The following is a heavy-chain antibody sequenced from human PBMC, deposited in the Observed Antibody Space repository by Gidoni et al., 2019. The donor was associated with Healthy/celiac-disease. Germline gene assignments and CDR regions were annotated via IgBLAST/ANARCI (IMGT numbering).Heavy chain of an antibody. CDR2: ISYDGSNK. CDR1: GFTFSSYA. CDR3: ARGDYDFWSGYYSGFDY. Sequence: QVQLVESGGGVVQPGRSLRLSCAASGFTFSSYAMHWVRQAPGKGLEWVAVISYDGSNKYYADSVKGRFTISRDNSKNTLYLQMNSLRAEDTAVYYCARGDYDFWSGYYSGFDYWGQGTLVTVSS. V-gene: IGHV3-30-3*01. J-gene: IGHJ4*02. D-gene: IGHD3-3*01.